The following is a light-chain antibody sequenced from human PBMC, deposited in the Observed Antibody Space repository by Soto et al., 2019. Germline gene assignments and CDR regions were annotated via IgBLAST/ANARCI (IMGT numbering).Light chain of an antibody. CDR1: QSVRSSF. J-gene: IGKJ2*01. V-gene: IGKV3-20*01. CDR2: DVS. Sequence: EIVLPQSPGTLSLSPGERATLSCRASQSVRSSFFAWYQQKPGQAPRLLIYDVSVRATGIPDRFSGSGSGTDFTLTINRLEPEDFAVYYCQQYENSVMYTFGQGTKLEIK. CDR3: QQYENSVMYT.